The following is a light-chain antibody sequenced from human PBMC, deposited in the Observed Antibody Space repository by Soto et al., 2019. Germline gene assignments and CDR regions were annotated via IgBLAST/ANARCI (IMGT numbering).Light chain of an antibody. V-gene: IGLV1-47*01. CDR3: AAWDNSLRWV. CDR2: RTD. J-gene: IGLJ3*02. CDR1: SSNVGSNF. Sequence: QAVVTQPPSVSGTPGQRVTISCSGSSSNVGSNFVYWYQQFPGTAPKLLIYRTDQRPSGVPDRFSASKPGTSASLAISGLRSDDEADYYCAAWDNSLRWVXGGGTKLTVL.